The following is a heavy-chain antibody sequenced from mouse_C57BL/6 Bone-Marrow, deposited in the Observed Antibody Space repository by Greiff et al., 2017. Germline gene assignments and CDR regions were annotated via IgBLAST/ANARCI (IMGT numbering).Heavy chain of an antibody. CDR3: ARAHYGSFAY. D-gene: IGHD1-1*01. CDR2: INPGSGGT. J-gene: IGHJ3*01. Sequence: VKLMASGAELVRPGTSVKVSCKASGYAFTNYLIEWVKQRPGPGLEWIGVINPGSGGTNYNEKFKGKATLTADKSSSTAYMQLSSLTSEDSAVYFCARAHYGSFAYWGQGTLVTVSA. V-gene: IGHV1-54*01. CDR1: GYAFTNYL.